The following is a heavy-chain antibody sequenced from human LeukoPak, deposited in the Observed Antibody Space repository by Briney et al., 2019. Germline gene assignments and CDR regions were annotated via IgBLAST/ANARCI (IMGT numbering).Heavy chain of an antibody. D-gene: IGHD2-15*01. V-gene: IGHV1-69*06. Sequence: SVKVSCKASGGTFSSYAISWVRQAPGQGLEWMGGIIPIFGTANYAQKFQGRVTITADKSTSTAYMELSSLRSEGTAVYYCAREMVAARNWFDPWGQGTLVTVSS. CDR2: IIPIFGTA. CDR1: GGTFSSYA. CDR3: AREMVAARNWFDP. J-gene: IGHJ5*02.